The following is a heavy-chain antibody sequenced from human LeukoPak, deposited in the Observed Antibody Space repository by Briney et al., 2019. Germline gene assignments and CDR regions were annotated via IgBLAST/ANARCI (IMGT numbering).Heavy chain of an antibody. CDR3: AREDYGAPRPYYYYMDV. CDR1: GGSFSGYY. D-gene: IGHD4-17*01. J-gene: IGHJ6*03. CDR2: INHSGST. V-gene: IGHV4-34*01. Sequence: SETLSLTCAVSGGSFSGYYWSWIRQPPGKGLEWIGEINHSGSTNYNPSLKSRVTISVDTSKNQFSLKLSSVTAADTAVYYCAREDYGAPRPYYYYMDVWGKGTTVTVSS.